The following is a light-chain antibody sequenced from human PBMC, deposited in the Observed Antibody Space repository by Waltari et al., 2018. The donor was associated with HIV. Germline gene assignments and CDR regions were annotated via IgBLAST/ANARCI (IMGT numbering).Light chain of an antibody. V-gene: IGKV3-20*01. CDR3: QQYGSSPRM. CDR1: QSISSTY. Sequence: ELVLTQSPGTLSVSPGETATVSCRASQSISSTYVAWYQQKPGQAPRLLIYNASTRPTGIPDRFNGSGSGTDFILTIRRLEPGDSAVYYCQQYGSSPRMFGEGTRVEIK. J-gene: IGKJ1*01. CDR2: NAS.